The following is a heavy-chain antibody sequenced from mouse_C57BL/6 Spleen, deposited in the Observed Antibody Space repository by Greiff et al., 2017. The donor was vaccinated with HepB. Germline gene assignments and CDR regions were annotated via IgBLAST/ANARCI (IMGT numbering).Heavy chain of an antibody. V-gene: IGHV2-9*01. CDR1: GFSLTSYG. J-gene: IGHJ4*01. D-gene: IGHD2-3*01. CDR2: IWGGGST. Sequence: VKVVESGPGLVAPSQRLSITCTVSGFSLTSYGVDWVRQPPGKGLEWLGVIWGGGSTNYNSALMSRLSISKDNSKSQVFLKMNSLQTDDTAMYYCAKRGLYDGYRYAMDYWGQGTSVTVSS. CDR3: AKRGLYDGYRYAMDY.